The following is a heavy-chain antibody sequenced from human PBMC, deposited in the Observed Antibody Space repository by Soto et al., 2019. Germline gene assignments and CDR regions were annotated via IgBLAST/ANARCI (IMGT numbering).Heavy chain of an antibody. V-gene: IGHV3-9*01. CDR2: ISWNSGSI. D-gene: IGHD6-19*01. Sequence: GGSLRLSCAASGFTFDDYAMHWVRQVPGKGLEWVSGISWNSGSIGYADSVKGRFTISRDNAKNSLYLQMNSLRAEDTALYYCAKDIHSSGWYSYFQHWGQGTLVTVSS. J-gene: IGHJ1*01. CDR1: GFTFDDYA. CDR3: AKDIHSSGWYSYFQH.